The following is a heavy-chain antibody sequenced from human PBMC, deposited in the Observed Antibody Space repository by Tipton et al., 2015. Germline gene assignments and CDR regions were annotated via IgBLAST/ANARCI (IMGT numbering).Heavy chain of an antibody. CDR3: ARVRRNDFYGLDV. J-gene: IGHJ6*02. CDR1: GGSVSSGSYY. Sequence: TLSLTCTVSGGSVSSGSYYWSWVRQPPGKGLEWIGRIYYSGNTNYNPSLKSRVTMSVDTSKNLFSLNLRSVTAADTAVYYCARVRRNDFYGLDVWGQGTTVTVSS. V-gene: IGHV4-61*01. CDR2: IYYSGNT.